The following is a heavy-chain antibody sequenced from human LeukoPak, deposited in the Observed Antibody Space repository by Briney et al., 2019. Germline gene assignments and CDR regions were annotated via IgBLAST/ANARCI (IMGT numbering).Heavy chain of an antibody. CDR1: GGFISSNSYY. CDR2: IYYSGST. Sequence: SETLSLTCTVSGGFISSNSYYWGWIRQPPGKGLEWIGSIYYSGSTYYNPSLKSRVTISVDTSKNQFSLKLSSVTAADTAVYYCARSRFYDFWSGYYSISIKNYYYMDVWGKGTTVTVSS. CDR3: ARSRFYDFWSGYYSISIKNYYYMDV. D-gene: IGHD3-3*01. V-gene: IGHV4-39*07. J-gene: IGHJ6*03.